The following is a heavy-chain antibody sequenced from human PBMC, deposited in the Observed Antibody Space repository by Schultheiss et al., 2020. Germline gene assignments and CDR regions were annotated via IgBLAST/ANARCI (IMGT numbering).Heavy chain of an antibody. CDR1: GFTFSSYA. CDR3: GGGRSYYYGMDV. CDR2: VSGSGGST. D-gene: IGHD3-16*01. J-gene: IGHJ6*02. Sequence: GGSLRLSCAASGFTFSSYAMSWVRQAPGKGLEWLSAVSGSGGSTYYADSVKGRFTISRDNAKNSLYLQMNSLRAEDTALYYCGGGRSYYYGMDVWGQGTTVTVSS. V-gene: IGHV3-23*01.